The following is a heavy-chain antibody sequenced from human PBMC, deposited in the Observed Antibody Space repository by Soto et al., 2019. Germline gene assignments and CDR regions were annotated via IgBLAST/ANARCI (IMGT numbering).Heavy chain of an antibody. Sequence: PSETLSLTCSVSGESLSSGGYYWSWIRRHPGKGLEWIGYIYDTESAYYNPSLKSRVTISMDTSENHFAMRLTSVTAADSAVYYCARLGGYYQAFDHWGQGTLVTVSS. D-gene: IGHD3-3*01. CDR3: ARLGGYYQAFDH. CDR2: IYDTESA. J-gene: IGHJ4*02. CDR1: GESLSSGGYY. V-gene: IGHV4-31*03.